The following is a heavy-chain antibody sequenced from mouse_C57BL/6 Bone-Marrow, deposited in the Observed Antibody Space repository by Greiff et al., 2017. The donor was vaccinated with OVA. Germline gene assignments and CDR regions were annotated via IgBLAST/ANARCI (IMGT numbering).Heavy chain of an antibody. CDR2: IWTGGGT. V-gene: IGHV2-9-1*01. CDR3: ARNLGREREDFDY. J-gene: IGHJ2*01. D-gene: IGHD4-1*01. CDR1: GFSLTSYA. Sequence: VKLVESGPGLVAPSQSLSITCTVSGFSLTSYAISWVRQPPGKGLEWLGVIWTGGGTNYNSALKSRLSISKDNSKSQVFLKMNSLQTDDTARYYCARNLGREREDFDYWGQGTTLTVSS.